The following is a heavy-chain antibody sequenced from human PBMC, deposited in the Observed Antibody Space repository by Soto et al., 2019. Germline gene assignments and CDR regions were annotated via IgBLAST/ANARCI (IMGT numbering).Heavy chain of an antibody. V-gene: IGHV1-69*13. D-gene: IGHD6-6*01. CDR1: GGSFSSYA. CDR2: IIPIFGTP. Sequence: SVKVSCKASGGSFSSYAISWVRQAPGQGLEWMGGIIPIFGTPSYAQKFQGRVTTTADESTSTAYMELSSLRSEDTAVYYCAREYRSSSGRFDNWGQGTLVTVSS. J-gene: IGHJ4*02. CDR3: AREYRSSSGRFDN.